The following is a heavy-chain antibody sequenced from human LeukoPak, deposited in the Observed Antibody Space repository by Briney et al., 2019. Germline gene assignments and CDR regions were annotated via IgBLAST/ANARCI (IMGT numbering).Heavy chain of an antibody. D-gene: IGHD2-15*01. J-gene: IGHJ4*02. CDR1: GFIFSSDD. CDR2: ISTDGYTT. Sequence: GGSLRLSCAASGFIFSSDDMHWVRQAPRKGLVWVSRISTDGYTTDYADFVQGRFTASRDNTKNTWSLEMNSLRAEDTAVYYCVVGGSPGYWGQGTLVTVSS. CDR3: VVGGSPGY. V-gene: IGHV3-74*01.